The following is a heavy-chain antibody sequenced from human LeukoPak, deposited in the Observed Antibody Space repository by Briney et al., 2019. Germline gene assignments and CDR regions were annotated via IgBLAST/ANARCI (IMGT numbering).Heavy chain of an antibody. J-gene: IGHJ6*02. V-gene: IGHV1-58*02. CDR3: ARGGSYGFHQCGMDV. Sequence: ASVRASCKASGFTFSDSAMQWVRQARGQRLEWIGWIVVGSGNTNYAQMFQERVIITRDMSTSTAYMELSSLRSEDAAVYYCARGGSYGFHQCGMDVWGQGTTVTVSS. D-gene: IGHD1-26*01. CDR1: GFTFSDSA. CDR2: IVVGSGNT.